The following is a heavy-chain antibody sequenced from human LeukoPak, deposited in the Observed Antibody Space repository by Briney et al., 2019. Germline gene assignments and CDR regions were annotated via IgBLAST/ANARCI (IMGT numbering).Heavy chain of an antibody. CDR1: GGSFSGYY. CDR3: ASSITMVRGVGWFDP. CDR2: IYYSGST. J-gene: IGHJ5*02. Sequence: SETLSRTCAVYGGSFSGYYWGWIRQPPGKGLEWIGSIYYSGSTYYNPSLKSRVTISVDTSKNQFSLKLSSMTAADTAVYYCASSITMVRGVGWFDPWGQGTLVTVSS. D-gene: IGHD3-10*01. V-gene: IGHV4-39*01.